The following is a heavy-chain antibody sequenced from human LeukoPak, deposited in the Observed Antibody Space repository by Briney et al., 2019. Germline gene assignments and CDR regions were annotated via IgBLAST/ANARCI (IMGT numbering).Heavy chain of an antibody. Sequence: ASVKVSCKASGYTFTGYYMHWVRQAPGQGLEWMGWINPNSGGTNYAQKFQGRVTMIRDTSISTAYMELSRLRSDDTAVYYCARDLGYCSSTSCYALYYFDYWGQGTLVTVSS. J-gene: IGHJ4*02. V-gene: IGHV1-2*02. CDR2: INPNSGGT. D-gene: IGHD2-2*01. CDR3: ARDLGYCSSTSCYALYYFDY. CDR1: GYTFTGYY.